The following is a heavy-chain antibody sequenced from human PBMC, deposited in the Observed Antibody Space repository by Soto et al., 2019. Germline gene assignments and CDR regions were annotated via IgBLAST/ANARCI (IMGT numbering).Heavy chain of an antibody. CDR2: INPSGSST. Sequence: ASVKVSCKASGYTFTSYYMHWVRQAPGQGLEWMGIINPSGSSTSYAQKFQGRVTMTRDTSTRTVYMELCSLRSEDTAVYYCARAIRCSSTSCYMGTPKYGMDVWGQGATVTVSS. CDR3: ARAIRCSSTSCYMGTPKYGMDV. CDR1: GYTFTSYY. D-gene: IGHD2-2*02. J-gene: IGHJ6*02. V-gene: IGHV1-46*01.